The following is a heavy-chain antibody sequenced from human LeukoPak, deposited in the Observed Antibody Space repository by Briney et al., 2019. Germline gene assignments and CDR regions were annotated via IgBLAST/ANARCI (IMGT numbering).Heavy chain of an antibody. CDR2: INPTGGST. Sequence: ASVKVSCKASGYTFPSYFMHWVRQAPGQGLEWMGIINPTGGSTTYAQKFQGRVTMTRDTSTSTVYMELSSLRSDDTAVYYCARDTPSIAAAGDYWGQGTLVTVSS. V-gene: IGHV1-46*01. D-gene: IGHD6-13*01. J-gene: IGHJ4*02. CDR3: ARDTPSIAAAGDY. CDR1: GYTFPSYF.